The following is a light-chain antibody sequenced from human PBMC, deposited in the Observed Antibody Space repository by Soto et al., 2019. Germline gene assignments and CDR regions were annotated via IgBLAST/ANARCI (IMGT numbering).Light chain of an antibody. V-gene: IGKV4-1*01. Sequence: DIVMTQSPDSLAVSLGERATINCKSSQSVLYSSNNKNYLAWYQQKAGQPPKLLIYWASTRESGVPDRFSGSGSGTDFTLTISSLQTEDVAVYYCQQYSSTPWTFGQGTKVEIK. CDR2: WAS. CDR3: QQYSSTPWT. CDR1: QSVLYSSNNKNY. J-gene: IGKJ1*01.